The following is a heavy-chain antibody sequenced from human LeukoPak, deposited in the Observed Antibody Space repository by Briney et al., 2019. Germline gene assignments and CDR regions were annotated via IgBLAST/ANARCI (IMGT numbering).Heavy chain of an antibody. D-gene: IGHD3-9*01. CDR1: GGTFSSYA. V-gene: IGHV1-69*05. J-gene: IGHJ4*02. Sequence: ASVKVSCKASGGTFSSYAISWVRQAPGQGLEWMGRIIPIFGTANYAQKFQGRVTITTDESTSTAYMELSSLRSEDTAVYYCARQDYDILTWYYFDYWGQGTLVTVSS. CDR3: ARQDYDILTWYYFDY. CDR2: IIPIFGTA.